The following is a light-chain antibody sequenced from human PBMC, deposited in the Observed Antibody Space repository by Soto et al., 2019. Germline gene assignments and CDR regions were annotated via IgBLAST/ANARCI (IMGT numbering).Light chain of an antibody. J-gene: IGKJ1*01. V-gene: IGKV1-27*01. CDR3: QNYNSALWT. CDR1: QGISNY. CDR2: AAS. Sequence: DIPMTQSPSSLSASVGDRVTITCRASQGISNYLAWYQQKPGKVPKLLIYAASTLQPGVPSRLSGSGSGTDCTLTISRLQAEDVATYYCQNYNSALWTIGHGTKVDIK.